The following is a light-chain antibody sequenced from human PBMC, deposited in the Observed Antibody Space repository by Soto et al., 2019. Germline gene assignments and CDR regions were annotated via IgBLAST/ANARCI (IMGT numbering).Light chain of an antibody. CDR2: DAS. CDR1: QSISDW. CDR3: QQYYNYST. V-gene: IGKV1-5*01. Sequence: DIQMTQSPCPLSESVGHRVTITCRASQSISDWSAWFQLKPGKAPKLLIYDASSLESGVPSRFSGSGSGTEFTLTISSLQPDDFATYYCQQYYNYSTFGQGTKVEIK. J-gene: IGKJ1*01.